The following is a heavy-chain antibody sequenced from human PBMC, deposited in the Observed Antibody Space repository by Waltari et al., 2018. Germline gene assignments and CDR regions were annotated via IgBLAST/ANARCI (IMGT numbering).Heavy chain of an antibody. V-gene: IGHV3-23*01. CDR1: GFTFSSYG. J-gene: IGHJ4*02. Sequence: EVQLLESGGGLVQPGGSLRLSCVASGFTFSSYGMSWVRQGAGKGWGGVSSVSGSGDTTDYADSVKGRFTISRDNAKNTLYLQMNSLRAEDTAVYYCAKDRVRLDYWGQGTLVTVSS. CDR3: AKDRVRLDY. D-gene: IGHD3-10*01. CDR2: VSGSGDTT.